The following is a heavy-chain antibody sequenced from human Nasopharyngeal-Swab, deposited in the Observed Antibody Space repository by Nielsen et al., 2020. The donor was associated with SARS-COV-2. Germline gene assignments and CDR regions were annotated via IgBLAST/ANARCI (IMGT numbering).Heavy chain of an antibody. J-gene: IGHJ4*02. CDR3: ARAGGYYSPFDY. V-gene: IGHV3-30-3*01. Sequence: WIRQPPGKGLEWVAVISYDGSNKYYADSVKGRFTISRDNSKNTLYLQMNSLRAEDTAVYYYARAGGYYSPFDYWGQGTLVTVSS. CDR2: ISYDGSNK. D-gene: IGHD3-22*01.